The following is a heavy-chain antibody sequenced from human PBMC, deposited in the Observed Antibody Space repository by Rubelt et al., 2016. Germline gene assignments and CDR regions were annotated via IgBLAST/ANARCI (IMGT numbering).Heavy chain of an antibody. CDR1: SFSISSGHY. CDR3: ARDVRWSWHFDL. Sequence: QVQLQESGPGLVKPSETLSLTCTVSSFSISSGHYWRWIRQPPGKGLEWIGSISRSGSAYYNPSLKSRVTISVDTSENQCSRRLSAVPAADTAVDYCARDVRWSWHFDLWGRGTLVTGSS. CDR2: ISRSGSA. D-gene: IGHD4-23*01. V-gene: IGHV4-38-2*02. J-gene: IGHJ2*01.